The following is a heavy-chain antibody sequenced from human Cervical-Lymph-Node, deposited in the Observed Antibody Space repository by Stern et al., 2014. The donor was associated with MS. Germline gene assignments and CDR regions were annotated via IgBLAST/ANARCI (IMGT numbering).Heavy chain of an antibody. Sequence: VQMVESGGGVVQPWRSLRLSCAAAGFSFSRYAMHCVRQAPGKGLEWVALIWYDGINPYYVDSVTGRFTISRDNFKNTLYLQMNSLRAEDTAVYYCASAYSSSHYYFDYWGQGTLVTVSS. J-gene: IGHJ4*02. CDR1: GFSFSRYA. CDR2: IWYDGINP. CDR3: ASAYSSSHYYFDY. V-gene: IGHV3-33*01. D-gene: IGHD6-13*01.